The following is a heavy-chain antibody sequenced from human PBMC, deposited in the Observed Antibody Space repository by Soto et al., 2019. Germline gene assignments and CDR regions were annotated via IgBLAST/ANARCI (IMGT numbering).Heavy chain of an antibody. J-gene: IGHJ1*01. CDR1: GFSFSSYA. CDR2: ISGSGGST. CDR3: AKGPHPRYSSSWPYFQH. D-gene: IGHD6-13*01. V-gene: IGHV3-23*01. Sequence: GGSLRLSCAACGFSFSSYAMSWVRQAPGKGLEWVSAISGSGGSTYYADSVKGRFTISRDNSKNTLYLQMNSLRAEDTAVYYCAKGPHPRYSSSWPYFQHWGQGTLVTV.